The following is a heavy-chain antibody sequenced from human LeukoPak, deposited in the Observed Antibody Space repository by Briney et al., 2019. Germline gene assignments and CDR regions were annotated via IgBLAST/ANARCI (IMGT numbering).Heavy chain of an antibody. V-gene: IGHV3-23*01. CDR2: ISGSGGST. CDR1: GFTFSSYA. J-gene: IGHJ4*02. Sequence: GGSLRLSCSASGFTFSSYAMSWVRQAPWKGLEWVSSISGSGGSTYYADSVKGRFTISRDNSKNTLYLQMNSLRAEDTAVYYCAKVAGNSGYDLGAFDYWGQGTLVTVSS. D-gene: IGHD5-12*01. CDR3: AKVAGNSGYDLGAFDY.